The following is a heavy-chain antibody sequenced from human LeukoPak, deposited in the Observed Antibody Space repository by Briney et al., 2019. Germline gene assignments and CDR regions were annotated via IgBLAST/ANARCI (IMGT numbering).Heavy chain of an antibody. J-gene: IGHJ4*02. V-gene: IGHV3-21*01. CDR2: ISSSSSYI. Sequence: GGSLRLSCAASGFTFSSYSMNWVRQAPGKGLEWGSSISSSSSYIYYADSVKGRFTISRDNAKNSLYLQMNSLRAEDTAVYYCARDIRGSARPFDYWGQGTLVTVSS. CDR3: ARDIRGSARPFDY. CDR1: GFTFSSYS. D-gene: IGHD3-10*01.